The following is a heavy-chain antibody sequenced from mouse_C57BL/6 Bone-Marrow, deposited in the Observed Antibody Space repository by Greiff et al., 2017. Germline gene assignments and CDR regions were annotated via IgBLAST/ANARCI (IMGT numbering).Heavy chain of an antibody. J-gene: IGHJ2*01. CDR1: GYTFTSYG. CDR2: IYPRSGNT. D-gene: IGHD1-1*01. Sequence: VQLQQSGAELARPGASVKLSCKASGYTFTSYGISWVKQRTGQGLEWIGEIYPRSGNTYYNEKFKGKATLTADKSSRTAYMELRSLTSEDSAVYFCAGGGSSSHFDYWGQGTTLTVSS. CDR3: AGGGSSSHFDY. V-gene: IGHV1-81*01.